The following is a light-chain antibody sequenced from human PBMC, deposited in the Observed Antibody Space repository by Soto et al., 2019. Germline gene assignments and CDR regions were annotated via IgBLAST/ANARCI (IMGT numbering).Light chain of an antibody. V-gene: IGKV3-20*01. CDR3: QHYGSLVLT. Sequence: EIVLTQSPGTLSLSPGERATLSCRASQSVSSTYLAWYQQKPGQAPRLLIYGASSRATGIPDRFSGSGSGTDFTLTISRREPGDFAVYYCQHYGSLVLTFGGGTKVEIK. CDR1: QSVSSTY. CDR2: GAS. J-gene: IGKJ4*01.